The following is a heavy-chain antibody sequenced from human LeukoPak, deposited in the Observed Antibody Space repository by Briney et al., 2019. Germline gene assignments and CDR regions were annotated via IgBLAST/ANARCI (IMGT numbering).Heavy chain of an antibody. Sequence: SETLSLTCTVSGGSISSYYWSWIRQPPGKGLEWIGYIYYNGSTYYNPSLKSRVTISVDTSKNQFSLKLSSVTAADTAVYYCGVAAAGTLKYYYGMDVWGQGTTVTVSS. CDR3: GVAAAGTLKYYYGMDV. D-gene: IGHD6-13*01. J-gene: IGHJ6*02. CDR2: IYYNGST. CDR1: GGSISSYY. V-gene: IGHV4-59*06.